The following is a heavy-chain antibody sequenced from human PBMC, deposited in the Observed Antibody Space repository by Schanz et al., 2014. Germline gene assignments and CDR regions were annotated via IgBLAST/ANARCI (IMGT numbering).Heavy chain of an antibody. CDR1: GFTFRSYG. CDR3: ARGTGTFDS. Sequence: EVQLVESGGGLVKSGGSLRLSCATSGFTFRSYGFSWVRQAPGKGLEWVSVIAGDGGGPNYLDSVKGRFTISRDNSDNTLYLQMNNLRGEDTAVYYCARGTGTFDSWGQGTLVTVSS. J-gene: IGHJ4*02. V-gene: IGHV3-23*04. CDR2: IAGDGGGP. D-gene: IGHD3-9*01.